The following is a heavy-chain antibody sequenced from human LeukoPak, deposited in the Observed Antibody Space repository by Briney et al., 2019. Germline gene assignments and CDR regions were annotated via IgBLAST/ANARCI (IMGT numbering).Heavy chain of an antibody. CDR3: ARQTGSGLFILP. J-gene: IGHJ4*02. CDR2: IYYSGNT. V-gene: IGHV4-39*01. D-gene: IGHD3/OR15-3a*01. CDR1: GVSIRSSNSY. Sequence: PSETPSLTCTVSGVSIRSSNSYWGWIRQPPGKGLERIGSIYYSGNTYYNASLKSQVSISIDTSKNQFSLKLTSVTAADTAVYYCARQTGSGLFILPGGQGTLVTVSS.